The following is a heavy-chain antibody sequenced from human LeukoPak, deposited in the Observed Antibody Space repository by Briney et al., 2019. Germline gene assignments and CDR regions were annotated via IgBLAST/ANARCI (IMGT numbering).Heavy chain of an antibody. CDR1: GGTFSSYA. D-gene: IGHD3-22*01. Sequence: SVKVSCKASGGTFSSYAISWVRQAPGQGLEWMGGIIPIFGTANYAQKFQGRVSITADKSTSTAYMGLSSLRSEDTAVYYCARDQGRYYDSSGSHDAFDIWGQGTMVTVSS. CDR2: IIPIFGTA. V-gene: IGHV1-69*06. CDR3: ARDQGRYYDSSGSHDAFDI. J-gene: IGHJ3*02.